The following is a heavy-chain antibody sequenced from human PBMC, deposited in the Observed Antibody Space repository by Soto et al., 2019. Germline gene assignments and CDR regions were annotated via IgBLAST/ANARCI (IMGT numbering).Heavy chain of an antibody. CDR1: SDSISSYY. CDR2: TDYSGNT. Sequence: QVQLQESGPGLVRPSETLSLTCTVYSDSISSYYWIWIRQSPGKGLEWIGETDYSGNTNYNPSLKSRVTISGDTSKNQFSLRLSPVTAADTAVYYCARAVGDPLCYRDSFGQGTLGSVSS. V-gene: IGHV4-59*08. CDR3: ARAVGDPLCYRDS. J-gene: IGHJ4*02. D-gene: IGHD2-8*01.